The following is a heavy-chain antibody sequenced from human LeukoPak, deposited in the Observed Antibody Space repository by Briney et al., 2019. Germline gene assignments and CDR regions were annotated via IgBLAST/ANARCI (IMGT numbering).Heavy chain of an antibody. J-gene: IGHJ4*02. D-gene: IGHD6-6*01. V-gene: IGHV3-66*01. Sequence: GGSLRLSCAASGFTFSSNYMSWVRQAPGKGLEWVSVIYSGGSTYYADSVKGRFTISRDNSKNTLYLQMNSLRAEDTAVYYRARDPRKIAARPGWGQGTLVTVSS. CDR2: IYSGGST. CDR1: GFTFSSNY. CDR3: ARDPRKIAARPG.